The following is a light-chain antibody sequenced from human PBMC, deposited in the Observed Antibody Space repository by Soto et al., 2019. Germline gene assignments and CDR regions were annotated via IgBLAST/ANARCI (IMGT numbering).Light chain of an antibody. J-gene: IGKJ4*01. CDR2: TAS. CDR1: QNIDTF. V-gene: IGKV1-39*01. CDR3: QQGYNTPLT. Sequence: DIQMTQSPSSLSASVGDRVTITCRASQNIDTFLNWYQQKPGRAPNLLILTASSLQSGVPSRFSGSGSGTDFTLTISSLHPEDFATYFCQQGYNTPLTFGGGTKVEIK.